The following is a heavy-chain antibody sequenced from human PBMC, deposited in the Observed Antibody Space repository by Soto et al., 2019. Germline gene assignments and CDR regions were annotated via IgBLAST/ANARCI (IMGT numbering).Heavy chain of an antibody. CDR3: ARDTSGTPGSSWFDP. V-gene: IGHV4-4*02. Sequence: QVQLQESGPGLVKPSGTLSLTCAVSGGSISSSNWWSWVRQPPGKGLEWIGEIYHSGSTNHNPSLKSRVTISVDKSKNHFSLTLSSVTAADTAVYYCARDTSGTPGSSWFDPWGQGTLVTVSS. D-gene: IGHD3-10*01. CDR2: IYHSGST. J-gene: IGHJ5*02. CDR1: GGSISSSNW.